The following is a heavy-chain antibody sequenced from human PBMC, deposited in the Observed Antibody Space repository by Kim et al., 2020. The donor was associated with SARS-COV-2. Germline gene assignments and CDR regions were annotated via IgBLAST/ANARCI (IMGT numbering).Heavy chain of an antibody. J-gene: IGHJ4*02. Sequence: GGSLRLSCAASGFTFSTYMMNWVRQAPGKGLEWVSAVDGGGVSRNYADSVKGRFTISRDNSKNTLYLQMNRLRDEDTAVYYCVKDGTNWGSYFDNWGQGKLVSVSA. V-gene: IGHV3-23*01. CDR3: VKDGTNWGSYFDN. CDR1: GFTFSTYM. CDR2: VDGGGVSR. D-gene: IGHD7-27*01.